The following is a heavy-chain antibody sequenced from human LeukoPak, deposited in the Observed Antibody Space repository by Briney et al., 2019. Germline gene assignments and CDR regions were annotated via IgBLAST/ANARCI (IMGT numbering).Heavy chain of an antibody. V-gene: IGHV3-23*01. Sequence: PGGSLRLYCAASGFTFSSYAMSWVRQAPGKGLEWVSGIGSGGVDTHYADSVKGRFTISRDNSKNTLYLQMNSLRAEDTAVYYCARPTITTAGTRWFDPWGQGTLVTVSS. CDR3: ARPTITTAGTRWFDP. D-gene: IGHD6-13*01. CDR2: IGSGGVDT. CDR1: GFTFSSYA. J-gene: IGHJ5*02.